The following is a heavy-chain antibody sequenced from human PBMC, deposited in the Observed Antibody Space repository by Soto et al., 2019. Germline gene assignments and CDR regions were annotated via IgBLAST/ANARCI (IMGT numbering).Heavy chain of an antibody. CDR2: ISHDGGAT. J-gene: IGHJ5*02. Sequence: QVQLVESGGGVVQSGRSLRLSCAASGFTFSTSGMHWIRQAPGKGLEWVAMISHDGGATYYVDSVKGRFTISRDTDKHTLHLQMDSLRPEDTATYYCAKDWGSSGWYNWFDPWGQGTLVTVS. CDR3: AKDWGSSGWYNWFDP. D-gene: IGHD6-13*01. V-gene: IGHV3-30*18. CDR1: GFTFSTSG.